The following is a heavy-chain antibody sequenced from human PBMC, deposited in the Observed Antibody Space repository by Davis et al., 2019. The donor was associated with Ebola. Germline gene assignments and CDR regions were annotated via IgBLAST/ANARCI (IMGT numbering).Heavy chain of an antibody. CDR1: GGTFSIYA. J-gene: IGHJ4*02. V-gene: IGHV1-69*13. CDR3: ARASFGYNSGWYADY. Sequence: SVKVSCKASGGTFSIYAISWVRQAPGQGLEWMGTIIPIFGTTNYAQTFQGRVTITADESTSTAYMELTSLRSEDTAVYYCARASFGYNSGWYADYWGPGSLVTVSS. CDR2: IIPIFGTT. D-gene: IGHD6-19*01.